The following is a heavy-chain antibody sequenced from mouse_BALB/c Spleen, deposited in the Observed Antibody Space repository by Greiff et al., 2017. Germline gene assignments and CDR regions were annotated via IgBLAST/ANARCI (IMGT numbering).Heavy chain of an antibody. D-gene: IGHD2-10*02. J-gene: IGHJ4*01. V-gene: IGHV1-15*01. Sequence: QVQLQQSGAELVRPGASVTLSCKASGYTFTDYEMHWVKQTPVHGLEWIGAIDPETGGTAYNQKFKGKATLTADKSSSTAYMHLNSLTSEDSAVYYCASMYGNYEAMDYWGQGTSVTVSS. CDR1: GYTFTDYE. CDR3: ASMYGNYEAMDY. CDR2: IDPETGGT.